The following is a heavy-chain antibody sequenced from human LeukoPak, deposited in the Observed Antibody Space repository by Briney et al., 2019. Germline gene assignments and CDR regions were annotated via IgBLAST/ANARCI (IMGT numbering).Heavy chain of an antibody. Sequence: PGGSLRLSCAASGFTFSSYGMHWVRQAPGKGLEWVAVISYDGSNKYYADSVKGRFTISRDNSKNTLYLQMNSLRAEDTAVYYCAREGGYSYALDYWGQGTLVTVSS. CDR3: AREGGYSYALDY. CDR1: GFTFSSYG. D-gene: IGHD5-18*01. J-gene: IGHJ4*02. CDR2: ISYDGSNK. V-gene: IGHV3-30*03.